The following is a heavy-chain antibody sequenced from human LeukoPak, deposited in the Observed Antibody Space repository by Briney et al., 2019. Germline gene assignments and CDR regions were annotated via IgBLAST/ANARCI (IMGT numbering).Heavy chain of an antibody. V-gene: IGHV3-23*01. CDR3: AKGVTRIVVVPAAYAGAFDI. Sequence: GGSLRLSCAASGFTFSNYAMSWVRQAPGKGLEWVSAISGSGGSTYYADSVKGRFTISRDNSKNTLYLQMNSLRAEDTAVYYCAKGVTRIVVVPAAYAGAFDIWGQGTMVTVSS. CDR2: ISGSGGST. D-gene: IGHD2-2*01. CDR1: GFTFSNYA. J-gene: IGHJ3*02.